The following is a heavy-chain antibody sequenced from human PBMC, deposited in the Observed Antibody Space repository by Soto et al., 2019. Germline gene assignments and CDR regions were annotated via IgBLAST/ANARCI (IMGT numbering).Heavy chain of an antibody. Sequence: ASVKVSCKASGYTFTGYYMHWVRQAPGQGLEWMGWINPNSGGTNYAQKFQGWVTMTRDTSISTAYMELSRLRSDDTAVYYCARGADIVVVPAAMYHYYGMDVWGQGTTVTVSS. D-gene: IGHD2-2*01. V-gene: IGHV1-2*04. J-gene: IGHJ6*02. CDR1: GYTFTGYY. CDR3: ARGADIVVVPAAMYHYYGMDV. CDR2: INPNSGGT.